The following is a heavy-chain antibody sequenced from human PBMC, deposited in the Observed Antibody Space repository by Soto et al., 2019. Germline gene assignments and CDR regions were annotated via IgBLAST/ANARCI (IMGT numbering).Heavy chain of an antibody. D-gene: IGHD6-13*01. CDR2: IKSKTDGGTT. CDR3: TGEAAAFDY. J-gene: IGHJ4*02. V-gene: IGHV3-15*01. Sequence: GGSLRLSCAASGFTFGNAWMSWVRQAPGKGLEWVGRIKSKTDGGTTDYAAPVKGRFTISRDDSKNTLYLQMNSLKTEDTAVSYSTGEAAAFDYWGQGTLVTVSS. CDR1: GFTFGNAW.